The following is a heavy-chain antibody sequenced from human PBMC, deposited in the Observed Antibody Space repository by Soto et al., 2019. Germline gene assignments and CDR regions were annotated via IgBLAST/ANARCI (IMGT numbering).Heavy chain of an antibody. CDR1: GGPITSYY. J-gene: IGHJ5*02. D-gene: IGHD2-2*01. CDR2: IHYSGTT. V-gene: IGHV4-59*01. Sequence: SETLSLTCTVSGGPITSYYWSWIRQPPGKGLEWIGYIHYSGTTKYNPSLKSRVTISVDTSKNQFSLKLSSVTAADTAVYYCARDSRTGCSSTDCYMSWGRGILVTVS. CDR3: ARDSRTGCSSTDCYMS.